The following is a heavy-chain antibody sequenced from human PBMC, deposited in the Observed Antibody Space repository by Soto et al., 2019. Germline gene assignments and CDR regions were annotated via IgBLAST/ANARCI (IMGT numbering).Heavy chain of an antibody. CDR2: ISYDGSNK. D-gene: IGHD6-19*01. V-gene: IGHV3-30*18. CDR3: AKDLHSGWTSGAFDI. J-gene: IGHJ3*02. Sequence: QVQLVESGGGVVQPGRSLRLSCAASGFTFSTYGMHWVRQAPGKGLEWVAVISYDGSNKYYADSVKGRFTISRDNSKNTLYLQMNSLRAEDTAVYYCAKDLHSGWTSGAFDIWGQGTMVTVSS. CDR1: GFTFSTYG.